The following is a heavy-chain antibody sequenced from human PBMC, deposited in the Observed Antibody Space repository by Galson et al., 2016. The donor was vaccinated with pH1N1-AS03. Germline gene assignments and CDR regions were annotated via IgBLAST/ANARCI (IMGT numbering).Heavy chain of an antibody. V-gene: IGHV1-2*06. CDR3: ARAFGSGYEAGLLDF. D-gene: IGHD5-12*01. CDR1: GYTFSAYY. CDR2: INSKNGNT. J-gene: IGHJ4*02. Sequence: SVKVSCKASGYTFSAYYMHWVRQAPGQGLEWLGRINSKNGNTDYAPKFRDRLTMTRDTSITTAYLELRSLTSGDTALYYCARAFGSGYEAGLLDFWGQGTLVTVSS.